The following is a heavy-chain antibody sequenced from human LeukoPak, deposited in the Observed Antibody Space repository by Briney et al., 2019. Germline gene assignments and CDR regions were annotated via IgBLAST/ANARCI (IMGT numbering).Heavy chain of an antibody. Sequence: GASVKVSCKASGYTFTGYYMHWVRQAPGQGLEWMGWINPNSGGTNYAQKFQGGVTMTRDTSISTAYMELSRLRSDDTAVYYCARDLDGVVVPAAIRYYYGMDVWGQGTMVTVSS. CDR2: INPNSGGT. CDR3: ARDLDGVVVPAAIRYYYGMDV. D-gene: IGHD2-2*02. V-gene: IGHV1-2*02. CDR1: GYTFTGYY. J-gene: IGHJ6*02.